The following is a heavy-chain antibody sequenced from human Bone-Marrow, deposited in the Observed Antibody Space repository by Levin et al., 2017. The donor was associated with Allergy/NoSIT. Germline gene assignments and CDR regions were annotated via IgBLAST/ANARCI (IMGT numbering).Heavy chain of an antibody. D-gene: IGHD6-19*01. Sequence: GESLKISCAASGFTFHSYPMTWVRQAPGKGLEWVSAISATAGSTYYEDSVKGRFTISRDNSKNTAHLQMNNLRAEDTAVYYCAREAGWGGWSDYWGQGTLVTVSS. V-gene: IGHV3-23*01. CDR2: ISATAGST. CDR3: AREAGWGGWSDY. J-gene: IGHJ4*02. CDR1: GFTFHSYP.